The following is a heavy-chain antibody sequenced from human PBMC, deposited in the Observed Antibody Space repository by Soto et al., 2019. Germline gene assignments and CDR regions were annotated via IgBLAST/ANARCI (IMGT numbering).Heavy chain of an antibody. CDR2: IKEDGSEK. CDR3: ARSSSGYGCFDT. V-gene: IGHV3-7*01. J-gene: IGHJ5*02. Sequence: GGSLRLSCAASGFTFRTYWMTWVRQAPGKGLEWVANIKEDGSEKHYVDSVKGRFTISRDNAKNSLYLQMNSLRAEDTAVYYSARSSSGYGCFDTWGQGTLVTVSS. CDR1: GFTFRTYW. D-gene: IGHD5-18*01.